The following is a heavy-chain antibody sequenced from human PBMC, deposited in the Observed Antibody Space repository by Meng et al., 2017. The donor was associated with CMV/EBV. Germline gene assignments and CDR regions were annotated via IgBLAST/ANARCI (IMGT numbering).Heavy chain of an antibody. CDR1: GYTFTSYG. CDR2: ISAYNGNT. CDR3: AAYPQTMVRGVALWGAFDY. D-gene: IGHD3-10*01. V-gene: IGHV1-18*01. J-gene: IGHJ4*02. Sequence: QVQAVQSGAEVKKPGASVKVSCKASGYTFTSYGISWVRQAPGQGLEWMGWISAYNGNTNYAQKLQGRVTMTTDTSTSTAYMELRSLRSDDTAVYYCAAYPQTMVRGVALWGAFDYWGQGTLVTVSS.